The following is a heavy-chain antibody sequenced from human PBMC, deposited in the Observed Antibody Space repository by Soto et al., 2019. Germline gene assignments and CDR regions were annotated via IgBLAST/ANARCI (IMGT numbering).Heavy chain of an antibody. Sequence: GASVNVPCKASGYTFTSYGISWVRQAPGQGLEWMGWISAYNGNTNYAQKLQGRVTMTTDTSTSTAYMELRSLRSDDTAVYYCARVGRRISTIFGVVVGAFDIWGQGTMVTVSS. V-gene: IGHV1-18*04. CDR2: ISAYNGNT. D-gene: IGHD3-3*01. J-gene: IGHJ3*02. CDR3: ARVGRRISTIFGVVVGAFDI. CDR1: GYTFTSYG.